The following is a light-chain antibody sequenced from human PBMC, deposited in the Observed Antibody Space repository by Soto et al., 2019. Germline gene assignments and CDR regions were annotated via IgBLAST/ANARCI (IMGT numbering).Light chain of an antibody. V-gene: IGKV3-20*01. CDR3: QQYDSSWT. Sequence: EIVLTQSPGPLSLSPGERATLSCRASQSVPSNFLAWYQQKPGQAPILVIYGVSRRATGIPDRFSGSGSGTDFTLTISRLEPEDFAVYYWQQYDSSWTFGQGIKVEI. CDR2: GVS. CDR1: QSVPSNF. J-gene: IGKJ1*01.